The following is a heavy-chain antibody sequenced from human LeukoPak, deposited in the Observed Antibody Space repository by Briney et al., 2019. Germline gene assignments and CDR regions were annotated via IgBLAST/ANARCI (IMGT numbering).Heavy chain of an antibody. J-gene: IGHJ4*02. CDR1: GFTFSSYA. CDR3: AKDHDTLTGYPHDSDYFDY. D-gene: IGHD3-9*01. Sequence: GGSLRLSCAASGFTFSSYAMSWVRQAPGKGLEWVSAISGSGGSTYYADSVKGRFTISRDNSKNTLYLQMNSLRAEDTAVYYCAKDHDTLTGYPHDSDYFDYWGQGTLVTVSS. CDR2: ISGSGGST. V-gene: IGHV3-23*01.